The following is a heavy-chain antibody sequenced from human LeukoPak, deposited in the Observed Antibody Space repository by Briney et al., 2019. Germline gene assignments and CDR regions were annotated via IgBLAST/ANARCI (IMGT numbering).Heavy chain of an antibody. V-gene: IGHV4-34*01. CDR3: ARLAYDYVWGSYRFYNWFDP. Sequence: SETLSLTCAVYGGSFSGYYWSWIRQPPGKGLEWIGEINHSGSTNYNPSLKSRVTISVDTSKNQFSLKLSSVTAADTAVYYCARLAYDYVWGSYRFYNWFDPWGQGTLVTVSS. CDR1: GGSFSGYY. D-gene: IGHD3-16*02. CDR2: INHSGST. J-gene: IGHJ5*02.